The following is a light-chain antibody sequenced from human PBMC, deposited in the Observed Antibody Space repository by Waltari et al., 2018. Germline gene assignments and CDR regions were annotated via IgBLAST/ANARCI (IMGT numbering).Light chain of an antibody. CDR3: HQYYTPPSAT. V-gene: IGKV4-1*01. J-gene: IGKJ1*01. CDR1: QSLLYSYYNRNY. CDR2: WAS. Sequence: DIVMTQSPDSLTVSLGERATINCTSRQSLLYSYYNRNYLAWYQQKPGQPPKLLISWASVRESGVPDRFSGSGSGTDFTLTISSLQAEDVAVYYCHQYYTPPSATFGQGTKVEI.